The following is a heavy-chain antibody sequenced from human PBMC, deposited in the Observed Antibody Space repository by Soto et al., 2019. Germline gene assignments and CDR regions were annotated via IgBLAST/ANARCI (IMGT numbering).Heavy chain of an antibody. CDR1: GFTVSSNY. J-gene: IGHJ6*03. D-gene: IGHD6-13*01. CDR2: IYSGGST. V-gene: IGHV3-66*04. Sequence: PGGSLRLSCAASGFTVSSNYMSWVRQAPGKGLEWVSVIYSGGSTYYADSVKGRFTISRDNSKNTLYLQMNSLRAEDTAVYYCASHSSSWKGHYYYYYYMDVWGKGTTVTVSS. CDR3: ASHSSSWKGHYYYYYYMDV.